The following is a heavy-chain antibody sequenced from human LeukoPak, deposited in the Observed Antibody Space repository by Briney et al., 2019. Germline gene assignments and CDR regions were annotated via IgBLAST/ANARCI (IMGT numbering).Heavy chain of an antibody. D-gene: IGHD1-26*01. Sequence: GGSLRLSCAASGFTFSSYDMHWFRQATGKGLEWVSAIGTAGDTYYPGSVKGRFTISRENAKNSLYLQMNSLRAGDTAVYYCARVSGGGELPDYWGQGTLVTVSS. V-gene: IGHV3-13*01. J-gene: IGHJ4*02. CDR3: ARVSGGGELPDY. CDR2: IGTAGDT. CDR1: GFTFSSYD.